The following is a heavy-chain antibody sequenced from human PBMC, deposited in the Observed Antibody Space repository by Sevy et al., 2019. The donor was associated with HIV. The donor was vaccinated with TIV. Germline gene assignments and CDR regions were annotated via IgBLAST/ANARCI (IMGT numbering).Heavy chain of an antibody. D-gene: IGHD1-26*01. J-gene: IGHJ6*02. CDR3: ARDMRAVTYYYYGMDV. CDR2: ISSTGSTI. V-gene: IGHV3-11*01. CDR1: GFTFSDYY. Sequence: GGSLRLSCAASGFTFSDYYMSWIRQAPGKGLEWVSFISSTGSTIYYADSVKGRFTISRDNAQNSLYLQMNSLRGEDTAVYYCARDMRAVTYYYYGMDVWGQGTTVTISS.